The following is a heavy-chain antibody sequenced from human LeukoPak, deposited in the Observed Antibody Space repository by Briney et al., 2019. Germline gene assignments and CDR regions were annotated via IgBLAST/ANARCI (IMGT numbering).Heavy chain of an antibody. CDR3: VRGKTYGRYCTNGVCFIGFDP. V-gene: IGHV1-2*02. CDR2: INPNSGGT. J-gene: IGHJ5*02. Sequence: ASVKVSCKASGYTFTGYYMHWVRQAPGQGLEWMGWINPNSGGTNYAQKFQGRVTMTRDTSISTAYMELSRLRSDDTAVYYCVRGKTYGRYCTNGVCFIGFDPWGQGTLVTVSS. CDR1: GYTFTGYY. D-gene: IGHD2-8*01.